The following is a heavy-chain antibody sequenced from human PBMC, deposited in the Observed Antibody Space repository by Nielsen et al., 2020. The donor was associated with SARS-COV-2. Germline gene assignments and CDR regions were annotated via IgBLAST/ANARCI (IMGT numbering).Heavy chain of an antibody. CDR2: IYYSGST. D-gene: IGHD3-22*01. J-gene: IGHJ3*02. Sequence: SGPTLVKPPQTLTLTCTFSGFSLSTSGMCVSWIRQPPGKGLEWIGYIYYSGSTNYNPSLKSRVTISVDTSKNQFSLKLSSVTAADTAVYYCARVRITMIVVVDAFDIWGQGTMVTVSS. CDR3: ARVRITMIVVVDAFDI. CDR1: GFSLSTSGMC. V-gene: IGHV4-31*03.